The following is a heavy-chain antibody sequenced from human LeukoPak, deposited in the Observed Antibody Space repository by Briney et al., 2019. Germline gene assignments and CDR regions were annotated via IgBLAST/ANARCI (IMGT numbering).Heavy chain of an antibody. CDR2: MNHSGST. V-gene: IGHV4-34*01. CDR3: ARGPIVGATLLPGSYMDV. J-gene: IGHJ6*03. CDR1: GGSFSGYY. D-gene: IGHD1-26*01. Sequence: SETLSLTCAVYGGSFSGYYWSWIRQPPGKGLEWIGEMNHSGSTNYNPSLKSRVTISVDTSKNQFSLKLSSVTAADTAVYYCARGPIVGATLLPGSYMDVWGKGTTVTVSS.